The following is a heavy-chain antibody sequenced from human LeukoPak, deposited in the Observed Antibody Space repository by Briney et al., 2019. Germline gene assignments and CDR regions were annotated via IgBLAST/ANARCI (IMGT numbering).Heavy chain of an antibody. CDR3: ARVERNDILTGYYDCWFDP. CDR2: IYYSGST. D-gene: IGHD3-9*01. CDR1: GGSISSGGYY. V-gene: IGHV4-31*03. J-gene: IGHJ5*02. Sequence: SETLSLTCTVSGGSISSGGYYWSWIRKHPGKGLEWIGYIYYSGSTYYNPSLKSRVTISVDTSKNQFSLKLSSVTAADTAVYYCARVERNDILTGYYDCWFDPWGQGTLVTVSS.